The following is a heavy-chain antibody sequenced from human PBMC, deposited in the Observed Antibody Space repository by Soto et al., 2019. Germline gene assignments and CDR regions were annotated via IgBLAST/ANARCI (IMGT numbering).Heavy chain of an antibody. V-gene: IGHV3-23*01. CDR2: ISGSGGST. D-gene: IGHD3-9*01. CDR3: AIRVAFDWTFDAFDI. J-gene: IGHJ3*02. Sequence: EVQLLESGGGLVQPGGSLRLSCAASGFTFSSYAMSWFRQAPGKGLEWVSAISGSGGSTYYADSVKGRFTISRDNSKNTLYLQMNSLRAEDTAVYYCAIRVAFDWTFDAFDIWGQGTMVTVSS. CDR1: GFTFSSYA.